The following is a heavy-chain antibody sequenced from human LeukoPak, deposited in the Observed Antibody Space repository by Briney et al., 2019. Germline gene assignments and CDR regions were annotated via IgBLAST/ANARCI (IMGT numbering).Heavy chain of an antibody. CDR2: IKQDGSEK. V-gene: IGHV3-7*01. Sequence: PGGSLRPSCAASGFTCSSYWMSWVRQAPGKGLEWVANIKQDGSEKYYVDSVKGRFTISRDNAKNSLYLQMNSLRAEDTAVYYCARVNGDYVEYFDYWGQGTLVTVSS. J-gene: IGHJ4*02. D-gene: IGHD4-17*01. CDR1: GFTCSSYW. CDR3: ARVNGDYVEYFDY.